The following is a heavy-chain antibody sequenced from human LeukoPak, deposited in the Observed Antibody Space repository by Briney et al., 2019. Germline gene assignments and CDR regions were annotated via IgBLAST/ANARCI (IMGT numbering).Heavy chain of an antibody. CDR2: INSDGSSV. V-gene: IGHV3-74*01. Sequence: GGSLRLSCAASGFSVGGYWMHWVRQGPGMGLVWVSRINSDGSSVSYADSVKGRFSISRDNAKNTLYLQMNSLRAEDTAVYYCTRGASGYGNFDYWGQGTLVTVSS. CDR1: GFSVGGYW. D-gene: IGHD5-12*01. J-gene: IGHJ4*02. CDR3: TRGASGYGNFDY.